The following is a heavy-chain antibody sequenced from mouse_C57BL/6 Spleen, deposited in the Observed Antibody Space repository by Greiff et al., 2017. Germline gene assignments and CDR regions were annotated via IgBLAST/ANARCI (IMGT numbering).Heavy chain of an antibody. CDR1: GYTFTSYW. Sequence: QVQLQQPGAELVKPGASVKMSCKASGYTFTSYWITWVKQRPGQGLEWIGDIYPGSGSTNYNEKFKSKATLTVDTSSSTAYMQLSRLKSEDSAVYYCARRTNWVFDYWGQGTTLTVSS. D-gene: IGHD4-1*01. CDR3: ARRTNWVFDY. CDR2: IYPGSGST. J-gene: IGHJ2*01. V-gene: IGHV1-55*01.